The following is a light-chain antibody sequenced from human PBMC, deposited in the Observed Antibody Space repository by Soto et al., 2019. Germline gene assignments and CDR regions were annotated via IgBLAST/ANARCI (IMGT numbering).Light chain of an antibody. J-gene: IGLJ1*01. V-gene: IGLV2-11*01. Sequence: QSVLTRPRSVSGSPGQSVTISCTGTSSDVGDYNYVSWYQQHPGKAPKFIIYEVSKRPSGVPDRFAGSKSGTSASLAISGLRSEDEADYYCAAWDDSLSVFYVFGTGTKVTVL. CDR2: EVS. CDR1: SSDVGDYNY. CDR3: AAWDDSLSVFYV.